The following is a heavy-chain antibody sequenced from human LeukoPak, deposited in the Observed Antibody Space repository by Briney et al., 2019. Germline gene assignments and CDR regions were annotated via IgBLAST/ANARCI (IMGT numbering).Heavy chain of an antibody. CDR2: ISYDGSNK. CDR3: ARDYLDFWSGHPGGGY. D-gene: IGHD3-3*01. J-gene: IGHJ4*02. V-gene: IGHV3-30-3*01. Sequence: GGSLRLSCAASGFTFNNYAMSWVRQAPGKGLEWVAVISYDGSNKYYADSVKGRFTISRDNSKNTLYLQMNSLRAEDTAVYYCARDYLDFWSGHPGGGYWGQGTLVTVSS. CDR1: GFTFNNYA.